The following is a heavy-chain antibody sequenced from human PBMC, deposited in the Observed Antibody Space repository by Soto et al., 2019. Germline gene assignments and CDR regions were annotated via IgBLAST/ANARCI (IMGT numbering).Heavy chain of an antibody. CDR2: ISAYNTNT. CDR3: ARDTPPTDY. Sequence: QVQLVQSGAEVKKPGASVKVSCKTSGYTFTSYHISWVRQAPGQGLEWMGWISAYNTNTNYAQKFQGRVTMSTDTLTSTAYIELSSLSSDDTSVYYCARDTPPTDYWGQGTLVTVSS. CDR1: GYTFTSYH. V-gene: IGHV1-18*01. J-gene: IGHJ4*02.